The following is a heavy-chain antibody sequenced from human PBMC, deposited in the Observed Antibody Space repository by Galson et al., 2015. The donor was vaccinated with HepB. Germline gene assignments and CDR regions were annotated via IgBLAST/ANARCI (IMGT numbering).Heavy chain of an antibody. CDR2: INAGSSNT. Sequence: SVKVSCKASGYTFDYYVLHWLRQAPGQRLEWMGWINAGSSNTKISQKFEARVIISRDRSATTAYMELTNLRSEDTAVYYCARALGRITMELGVPPVYWGLGSLVTVSS. CDR3: ARALGRITMELGVPPVY. D-gene: IGHD1-26*01. J-gene: IGHJ4*02. V-gene: IGHV1-3*01. CDR1: GYTFDYYV.